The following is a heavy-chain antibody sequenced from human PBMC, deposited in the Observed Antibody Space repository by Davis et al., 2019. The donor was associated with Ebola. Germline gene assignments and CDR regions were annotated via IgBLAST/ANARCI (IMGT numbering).Heavy chain of an antibody. Sequence: MPSETLSLTCTVSGGSVSSGSYYWNWIRQPPGKGLEWIGNIYYSGSTNYNPSLKSRVTISVDTSKNQFSLKLSPVTAADTAVYYCARADYDILTGYATDWGQGTLVTVSS. J-gene: IGHJ4*02. CDR1: GGSVSSGSYY. CDR2: IYYSGST. D-gene: IGHD3-9*01. V-gene: IGHV4-61*01. CDR3: ARADYDILTGYATD.